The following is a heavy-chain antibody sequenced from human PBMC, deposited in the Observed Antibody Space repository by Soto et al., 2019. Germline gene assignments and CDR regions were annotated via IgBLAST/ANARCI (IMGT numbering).Heavy chain of an antibody. J-gene: IGHJ4*02. Sequence: EVQLLESGGGLVQPGGSLRLSCAASGFTFSSYAMSWVRQAPGKGLEWVSAISGSGGSTYYADSVKGRFTISRDNSKNTLYLQMSSLRAEDTAVYYCAKDHYYGSGSYRGGDFDYWGQGALVTVSS. V-gene: IGHV3-23*01. CDR3: AKDHYYGSGSYRGGDFDY. CDR1: GFTFSSYA. CDR2: ISGSGGST. D-gene: IGHD3-10*01.